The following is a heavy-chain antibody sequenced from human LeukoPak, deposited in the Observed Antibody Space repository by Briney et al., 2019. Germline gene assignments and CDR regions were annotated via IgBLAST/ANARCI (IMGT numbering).Heavy chain of an antibody. Sequence: ASVKVSCKASGYTFTGYYMHWVRQAPGQGLEWMGWINPNSGGTNYAQKFQGRVTMTRDTSISTAYMELSRLRSDDTAVYYCATVRIAAAGTFDYWGHGTLVTVSS. CDR1: GYTFTGYY. J-gene: IGHJ4*01. D-gene: IGHD6-13*01. V-gene: IGHV1-2*02. CDR3: ATVRIAAAGTFDY. CDR2: INPNSGGT.